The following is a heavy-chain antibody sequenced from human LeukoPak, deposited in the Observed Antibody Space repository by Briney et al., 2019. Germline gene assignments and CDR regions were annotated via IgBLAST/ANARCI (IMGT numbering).Heavy chain of an antibody. CDR3: ATGALHVFDY. CDR2: ISTSGSTT. CDR1: GFTFSDYE. J-gene: IGHJ4*02. Sequence: PGGSLRLSCAASGFTFSDYEISWVRQAPGKGLEWVSCISTSGSTTYYADSVKGRFTISRDNAKNSLFLQMNTLTAEDTAVYYCATGALHVFDYWGQGTPVTVSS. V-gene: IGHV3-48*03. D-gene: IGHD3-10*02.